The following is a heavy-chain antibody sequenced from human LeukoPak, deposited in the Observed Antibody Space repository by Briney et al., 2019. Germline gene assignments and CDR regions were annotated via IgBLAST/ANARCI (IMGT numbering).Heavy chain of an antibody. CDR2: ISYDGSNK. D-gene: IGHD3-10*01. Sequence: GGSLRLSCAASRFTFSSYAMHWVRQAPGKGLEWVAVISYDGSNKYYADSVKGRFTISRDNSKNTLYLQMNSLRAEDTAVYYCARDRWFGEEPYGMDVWGQGTTVTVSS. CDR1: RFTFSSYA. V-gene: IGHV3-30-3*01. J-gene: IGHJ6*02. CDR3: ARDRWFGEEPYGMDV.